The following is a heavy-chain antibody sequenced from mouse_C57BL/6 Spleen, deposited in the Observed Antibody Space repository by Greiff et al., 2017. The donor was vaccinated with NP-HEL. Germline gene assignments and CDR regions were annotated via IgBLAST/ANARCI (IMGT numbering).Heavy chain of an antibody. J-gene: IGHJ1*03. CDR2: ISDGGSYT. Sequence: EVKLVESGGGLVKPGGSLKLSCAASGFTFSSYAMSWVRQTPEKRLEWVATISDGGSYTYYPDNVKGRFTISRDNAKNNLYLQMSHLKSEDTAMYYCARREAHWYFDVWGTGTTVTVSS. CDR1: GFTFSSYA. V-gene: IGHV5-4*03. CDR3: ARREAHWYFDV.